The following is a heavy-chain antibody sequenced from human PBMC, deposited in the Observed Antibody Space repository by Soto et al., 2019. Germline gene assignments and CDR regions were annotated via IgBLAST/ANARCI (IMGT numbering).Heavy chain of an antibody. D-gene: IGHD7-27*01. CDR2: IYDSGRT. V-gene: IGHV4-31*03. CDR3: ARLTTIITGAFDD. Sequence: SETLSLTCTVSGASIGSGSYYWSWIRQYPGEGLVWIGHIYDSGRTYYNPSLESRVSISIDRSKNDFSLTLTSVTAANTAVYYCARLTTIITGAFDDWGLGTVVTVSS. J-gene: IGHJ4*02. CDR1: GASIGSGSYY.